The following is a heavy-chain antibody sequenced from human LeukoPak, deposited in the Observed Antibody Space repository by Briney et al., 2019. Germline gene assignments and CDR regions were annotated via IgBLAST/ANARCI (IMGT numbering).Heavy chain of an antibody. CDR2: IKQDGSEK. V-gene: IGHV3-7*01. J-gene: IGHJ3*02. CDR3: ASTRVAYGGAFDI. CDR1: GFTFSSYG. Sequence: GGTLRLSCAASGFTFSSYGMSWVRQAPGKGPEWVANIKQDGSEKYYVDSVKGRFTISRDNAKNSLYLQMNSLRAEDTAVYYCASTRVAYGGAFDIWGQGTMVTVSS. D-gene: IGHD3-10*01.